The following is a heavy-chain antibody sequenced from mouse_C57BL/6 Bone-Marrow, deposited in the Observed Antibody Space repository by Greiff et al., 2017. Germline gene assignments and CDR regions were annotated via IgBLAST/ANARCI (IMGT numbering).Heavy chain of an antibody. CDR1: GYTFTGYG. CDR3: ARGGYFYYGSTYFDY. Sequence: VQLQQSGPDLVRPGSSVRMSCKTSGYTFTGYGITGVRQRLEQGREWIGLIFIGIGITEYIERFKGRATLTSDTSSSTAYMQLSSLTSEDSAIYFCARGGYFYYGSTYFDYWGQGTTLTVSS. V-gene: IGHV1-58*01. CDR2: IFIGIGIT. J-gene: IGHJ2*01. D-gene: IGHD1-1*01.